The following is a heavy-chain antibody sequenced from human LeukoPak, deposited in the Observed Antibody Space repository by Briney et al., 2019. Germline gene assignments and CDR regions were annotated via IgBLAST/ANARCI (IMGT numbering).Heavy chain of an antibody. CDR1: GFNFDDYA. Sequence: GGSLRLSCAASGFNFDDYAMYCVRQAPGKGLECVSLISWEGGTTAYADSVKGRFTISRDNSKNSLYLQMNSLREEDTALYYCAKGHSSGYFYGDAFDFWGQGTMVTVSS. D-gene: IGHD3-22*01. CDR3: AKGHSSGYFYGDAFDF. V-gene: IGHV3-43D*03. CDR2: ISWEGGTT. J-gene: IGHJ3*01.